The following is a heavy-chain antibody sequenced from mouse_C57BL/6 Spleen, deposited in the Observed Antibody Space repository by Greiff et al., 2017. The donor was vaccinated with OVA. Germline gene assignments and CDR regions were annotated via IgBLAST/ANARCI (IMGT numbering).Heavy chain of an antibody. J-gene: IGHJ2*01. D-gene: IGHD1-1*01. CDR3: ARLGLYYYGSYYFDY. Sequence: VQLQQSGPELVKPGASVKLSCKASGYTFTSYDINWVKQRPGQGLEWIGWIYPRDGSTKYNEKFKGKATLTVDTSSSTAYMELHSLTSEDSAVYFCARLGLYYYGSYYFDYWGQGTTLTVSS. CDR1: GYTFTSYD. V-gene: IGHV1-85*01. CDR2: IYPRDGST.